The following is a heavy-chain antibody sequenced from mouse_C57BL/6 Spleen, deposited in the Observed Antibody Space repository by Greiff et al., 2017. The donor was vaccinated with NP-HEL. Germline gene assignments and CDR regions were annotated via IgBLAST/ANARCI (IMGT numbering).Heavy chain of an antibody. Sequence: QVQLKESGPELVKPGASVKISCKASGYAFSSSWMNWVKQRPGKGLEWIGRIYPGDGDTNYNGKFKGKATLTADKSSSTAYMQLSSLTSEDSAVYFCARDGYYYGSSYDAMDYWGQGTSVTVSS. V-gene: IGHV1-82*01. J-gene: IGHJ4*01. CDR1: GYAFSSSW. D-gene: IGHD1-1*01. CDR3: ARDGYYYGSSYDAMDY. CDR2: IYPGDGDT.